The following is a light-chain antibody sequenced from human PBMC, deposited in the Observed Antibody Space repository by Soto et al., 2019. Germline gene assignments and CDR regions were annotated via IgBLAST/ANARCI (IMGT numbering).Light chain of an antibody. Sequence: IVLTQSPATLSLSPGQRATLSCRASQSVTSYLACYQQKPGQAPRLLIYDASKRATGIPARFSGSGSGTDFTLTISSLEPEDFAVYYCQQHTNWPTTFGQGTKVEIK. CDR3: QQHTNWPTT. CDR1: QSVTSY. J-gene: IGKJ1*01. V-gene: IGKV3-11*01. CDR2: DAS.